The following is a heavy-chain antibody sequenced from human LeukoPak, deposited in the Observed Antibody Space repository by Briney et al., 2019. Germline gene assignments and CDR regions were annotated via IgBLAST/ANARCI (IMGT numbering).Heavy chain of an antibody. D-gene: IGHD2-8*02. CDR1: GYTFTGYY. V-gene: IGHV1-2*02. Sequence: ASVTVSCKASGYTFTGYYMHWVRQAPGQGLEWMGWINPNSGGTNYAQKFQGRVTMTRDTSISTAYMELSRLRSDDTAVYYCARARRMGYCTGGVCPSGYFDYWGQGTLVTVSS. CDR3: ARARRMGYCTGGVCPSGYFDY. CDR2: INPNSGGT. J-gene: IGHJ4*02.